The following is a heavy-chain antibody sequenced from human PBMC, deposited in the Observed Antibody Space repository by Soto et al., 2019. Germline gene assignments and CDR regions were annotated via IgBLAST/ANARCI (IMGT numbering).Heavy chain of an antibody. Sequence: EVQLVEAGGDLVQPGGSLRLSCAASGFTISNYWMHWVRQAPGKGLIWVSRISPDGSTTNYADSVKGRFTISRDNAKNTLYLQMDSLRAEDTALYYCTRVISGSSGLFDYWGQGTLVTVSS. CDR2: ISPDGSTT. J-gene: IGHJ4*02. D-gene: IGHD1-26*01. CDR1: GFTISNYW. CDR3: TRVISGSSGLFDY. V-gene: IGHV3-74*01.